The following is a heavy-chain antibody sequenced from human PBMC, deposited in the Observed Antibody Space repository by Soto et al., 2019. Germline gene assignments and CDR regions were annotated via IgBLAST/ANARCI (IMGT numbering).Heavy chain of an antibody. D-gene: IGHD4-17*01. CDR3: ARTTITTRDFQH. CDR1: GGSISSYY. V-gene: IGHV4-59*01. J-gene: IGHJ1*01. Sequence: SETLSLTCTVSGGSISSYYWSWIRQPPGKGLEWIGYIYYSGSTNYNPSLKSRVTISVDTSKNQFSLKLSSVTAADTAVYYCARTTITTRDFQHWGQGTLVTVSS. CDR2: IYYSGST.